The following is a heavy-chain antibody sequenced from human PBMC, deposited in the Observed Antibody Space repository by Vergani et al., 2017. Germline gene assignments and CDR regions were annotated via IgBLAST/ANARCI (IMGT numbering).Heavy chain of an antibody. D-gene: IGHD6-19*01. V-gene: IGHV4-61*02. CDR1: GGSISSGSYY. CDR3: ARVLEVGEGSGWIGANYYYYYMDV. Sequence: QVQLQESGPGLVKPSQTLSLTCTVSGGSISSGSYYWSWIRQPAGKGLEWIGRIYTSGSTNYNPSLKSRVTISVDTSKNQFSLKLNSVTAADTAVYYCARVLEVGEGSGWIGANYYYYYMDVWGKGTTVTVSS. J-gene: IGHJ6*03. CDR2: IYTSGST.